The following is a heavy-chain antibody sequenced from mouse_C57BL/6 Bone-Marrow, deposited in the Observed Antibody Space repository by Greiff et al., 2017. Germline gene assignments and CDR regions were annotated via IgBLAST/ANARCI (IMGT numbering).Heavy chain of an antibody. V-gene: IGHV5-4*01. J-gene: IGHJ2*01. D-gene: IGHD1-1*01. Sequence: EVQRVESGGGLVKPGGSLKLSCAASGFTFSSYAMSWVRQTPEKRLEWVATISDGGSYTYYPDNVKGRFTISRDNAKNNLYLQMSHLKSEDTAMYYCARDYGSSPFDYWGQGTTLTVSS. CDR3: ARDYGSSPFDY. CDR1: GFTFSSYA. CDR2: ISDGGSYT.